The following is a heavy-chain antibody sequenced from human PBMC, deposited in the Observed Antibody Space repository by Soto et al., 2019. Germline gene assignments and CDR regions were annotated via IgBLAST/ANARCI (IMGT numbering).Heavy chain of an antibody. Sequence: QVQLVESGGGVVQPGRSLRLSCAASGFTFSSYGMHWVRQAPGKGLEWVAVIWYDGSNKYYADSVKGRFTISRDNSKNTLYLQMNSLRAEDTAVYYCARDNYGDYPDAFDICGQGTMVTVSS. D-gene: IGHD4-17*01. V-gene: IGHV3-33*01. CDR2: IWYDGSNK. J-gene: IGHJ3*02. CDR3: ARDNYGDYPDAFDI. CDR1: GFTFSSYG.